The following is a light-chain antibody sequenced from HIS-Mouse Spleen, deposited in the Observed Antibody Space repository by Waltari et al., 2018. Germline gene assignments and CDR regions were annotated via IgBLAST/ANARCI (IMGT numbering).Light chain of an antibody. Sequence: QSVLTQPPSASGTPGQRVTISCSGRSSNIGSNYVYWYHQLPGTAPKLLIHRNNQRPSGVPDRFSGSKSGTSASLAISGLRSEDEADYYCAAWDDSLSGPVFGGGTKLTVL. V-gene: IGLV1-47*01. CDR2: RNN. CDR1: SSNIGSNY. J-gene: IGLJ3*02. CDR3: AAWDDSLSGPV.